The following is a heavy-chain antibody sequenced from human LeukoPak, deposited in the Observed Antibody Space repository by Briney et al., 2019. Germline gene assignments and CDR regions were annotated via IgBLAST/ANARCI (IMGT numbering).Heavy chain of an antibody. CDR2: MNPNSGNT. D-gene: IGHD2-21*02. Sequence: ASVKVSCKASGYTFTSYYMHWVRQATGQGLEWMGWMNPNSGNTGYAQKFQGRVTMTRNTSISTAYMELSSLRSEDTAVYYCARGPGDIYCGGDCFDNDNWFDPWGQGTLVTVSS. CDR3: ARGPGDIYCGGDCFDNDNWFDP. V-gene: IGHV1-8*02. CDR1: GYTFTSYY. J-gene: IGHJ5*02.